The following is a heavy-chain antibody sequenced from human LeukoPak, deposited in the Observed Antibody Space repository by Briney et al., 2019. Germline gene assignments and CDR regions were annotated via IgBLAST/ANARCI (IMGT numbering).Heavy chain of an antibody. CDR1: GGSISSGGYY. CDR2: IYYSGST. J-gene: IGHJ4*02. CDR3: ARVGYDSSGYYPNFDY. V-gene: IGHV4-31*03. Sequence: PSATLSLTCTVSGGSISSGGYYWSWIRQHPGKGLEWIGYIYYSGSTYYNPSLKSRVTISVDTSKNQFSLKLSSVTAADTAVYYCARVGYDSSGYYPNFDYWGQGTLVTVSS. D-gene: IGHD3-22*01.